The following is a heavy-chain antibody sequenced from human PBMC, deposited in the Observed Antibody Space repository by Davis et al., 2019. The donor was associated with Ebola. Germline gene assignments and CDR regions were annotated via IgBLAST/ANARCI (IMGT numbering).Heavy chain of an antibody. J-gene: IGHJ6*02. D-gene: IGHD6-6*01. V-gene: IGHV1-8*01. CDR1: GYTFTSYD. CDR3: ARGLLGYSSSKLEYYYYGMDV. CDR2: MNPNSGNT. Sequence: AASVKVSCKASGYTFTSYDINWVRQATGQGLEWMGWMNPNSGNTGYAQKFQGRVTMTRNTSISTAYMELSSLRSEDTAVYYCARGLLGYSSSKLEYYYYGMDVWGQGTTVTVSS.